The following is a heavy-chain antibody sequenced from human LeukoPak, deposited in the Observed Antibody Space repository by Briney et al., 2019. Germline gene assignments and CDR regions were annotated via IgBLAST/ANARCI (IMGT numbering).Heavy chain of an antibody. V-gene: IGHV4-39*01. CDR3: SRLATYYDSWSGYNNETFFDY. J-gene: IGHJ4*02. CDR2: VYYSGST. CDR1: GGSISSSSYY. D-gene: IGHD3-3*01. Sequence: PSETLCLTCTVSGGSISSSSYYWGWIRQPPGKGLEWIGSVYYSGSTYYNPSLKSRVTISVDTSKNQFSLKLSSVTAADTAVYYCSRLATYYDSWSGYNNETFFDYWGQGTLVTVSS.